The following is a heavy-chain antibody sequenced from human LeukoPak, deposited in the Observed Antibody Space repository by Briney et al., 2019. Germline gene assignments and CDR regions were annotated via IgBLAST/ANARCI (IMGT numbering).Heavy chain of an antibody. CDR1: GFTFSNTW. Sequence: GGSLRLSCAASGFTFSNTWMSWVRQAPGKGLEWVGRIRSNPDGGTTDYAAPVKGRFTISRDDSKYTLFLQMNSLKTEDTAVYYCTTDLDDYLWGSYRDSDYWGQGTLVTVSS. CDR3: TTDLDDYLWGSYRDSDY. J-gene: IGHJ4*02. CDR2: IRSNPDGGTT. D-gene: IGHD3-16*02. V-gene: IGHV3-15*01.